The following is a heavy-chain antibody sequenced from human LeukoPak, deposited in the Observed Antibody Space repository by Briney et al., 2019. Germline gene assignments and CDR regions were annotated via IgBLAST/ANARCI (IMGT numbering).Heavy chain of an antibody. Sequence: GASVKVSCKASGYTFTSYYMHWVRQAPGQGLEWMGIINPSGGSRSYAQKFQGRVTMTRDTSTSTVYMELSSLRSEDTAVYYCARKEPAPYFDYWGQGTLVTVSS. CDR2: INPSGGSR. J-gene: IGHJ4*02. CDR1: GYTFTSYY. D-gene: IGHD1-26*01. CDR3: ARKEPAPYFDY. V-gene: IGHV1-46*01.